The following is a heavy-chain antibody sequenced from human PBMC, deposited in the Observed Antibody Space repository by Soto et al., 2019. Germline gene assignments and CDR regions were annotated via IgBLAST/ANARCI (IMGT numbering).Heavy chain of an antibody. J-gene: IGHJ4*02. CDR1: GGTFKNYG. CDR2: IIPMFGVA. D-gene: IGHD1-26*01. V-gene: IGHV1-69*12. Sequence: QVQLVQSGAEVKKPGSSVRVSCRTSGGTFKNYGFSWVRQAPGQGLEWVGGIIPMFGVANYGQIFQGRLTITADESTNTAYMDLSSLKSEDTAVYYFAGEVGGTGLHRGGQGTQVNVSS. CDR3: AGEVGGTGLHR.